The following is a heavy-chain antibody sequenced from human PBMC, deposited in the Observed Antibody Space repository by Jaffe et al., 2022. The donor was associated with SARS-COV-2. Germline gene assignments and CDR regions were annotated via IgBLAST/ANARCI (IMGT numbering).Heavy chain of an antibody. Sequence: EVQLLESGGGLVQPGGSLRLSCAASGFTFSSYAMSWVRQAPGKGLEWVSAISGSGGSTYYADSVKGRFTISRDNSKNTLYLQMNSLRAEDTAVYYCARHSSGWSTNTDYWGQGTLVTVSS. CDR3: ARHSSGWSTNTDY. V-gene: IGHV3-23*01. D-gene: IGHD6-19*01. CDR2: ISGSGGST. J-gene: IGHJ4*02. CDR1: GFTFSSYA.